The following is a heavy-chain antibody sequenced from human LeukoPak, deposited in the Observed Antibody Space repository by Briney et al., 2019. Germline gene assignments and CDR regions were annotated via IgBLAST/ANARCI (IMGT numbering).Heavy chain of an antibody. CDR1: GFTFSSYW. J-gene: IGHJ6*02. Sequence: PGGSLRLSCAASGFTFSSYWMHWVRQAPGKGLECVGRIKTNTAGGTTDYAPPVKGRFTLSRDDSKDTLYLQMNSLKSEDTGVYYCATEGYPFGYHAMGVWGQGTTVTVSS. CDR3: ATEGYPFGYHAMGV. CDR2: IKTNTAGGTT. V-gene: IGHV3-15*01. D-gene: IGHD5-12*01.